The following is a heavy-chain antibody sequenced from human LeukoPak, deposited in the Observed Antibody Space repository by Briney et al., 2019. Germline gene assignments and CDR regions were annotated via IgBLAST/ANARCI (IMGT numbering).Heavy chain of an antibody. Sequence: VGSLRLSCAASGFTFSTYEMNWVRQAPGKGLEWVSYINSRSSIIYYADSVKGRFTISRDNARNSLYLQMNSLRAEDTAVYYCARDGDRIQLWFSWGQGALVTDSS. D-gene: IGHD5-18*01. CDR3: ARDGDRIQLWFS. V-gene: IGHV3-48*03. J-gene: IGHJ5*02. CDR2: INSRSSII. CDR1: GFTFSTYE.